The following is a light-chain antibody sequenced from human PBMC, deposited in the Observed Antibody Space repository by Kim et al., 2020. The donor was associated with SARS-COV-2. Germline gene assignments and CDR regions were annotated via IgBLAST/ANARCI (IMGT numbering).Light chain of an antibody. CDR3: LQYNNWPPAT. Sequence: SPGERATLSCRASQSVSRSLAWYQQKPGQTPRLLIYGASTRDTGIPARFSGSGSGTEFTLTISSLQSEDFAVYYCLQYNNWPPATFGGGTKVDIK. CDR2: GAS. J-gene: IGKJ4*01. CDR1: QSVSRS. V-gene: IGKV3-15*01.